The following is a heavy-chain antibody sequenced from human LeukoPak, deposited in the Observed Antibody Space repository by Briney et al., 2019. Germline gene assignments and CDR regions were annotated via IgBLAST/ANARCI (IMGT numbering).Heavy chain of an antibody. J-gene: IGHJ4*02. V-gene: IGHV1-3*01. CDR1: GYTFTSYA. CDR2: INAGNGNT. CDR3: VRGSWFGEPLDY. D-gene: IGHD3-10*01. Sequence: GASVKVSCKASGYTFTSYAMHWVRQAPGQRLEWMGWINAGNGNTKYSQKFQGRVTITRDTSASTAYMELSSLRSEDTAVYYCVRGSWFGEPLDYWGQGTLVTVSS.